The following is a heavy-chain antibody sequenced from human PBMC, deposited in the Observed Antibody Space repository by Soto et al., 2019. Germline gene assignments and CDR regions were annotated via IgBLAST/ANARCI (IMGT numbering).Heavy chain of an antibody. J-gene: IGHJ5*02. V-gene: IGHV4-30-2*01. D-gene: IGHD2-2*01. Sequence: SETLCLTCAVSGGSISSGGYSWSWIRQPPGKGLEWIGYIYHSGSTNYNPSLKSRVTMSVDTSKNQFSLKLSSVTAVDTAVYYCARGVGCSSTSCRRNWFDPWGQGTLVTVSS. CDR1: GGSISSGGYS. CDR2: IYHSGST. CDR3: ARGVGCSSTSCRRNWFDP.